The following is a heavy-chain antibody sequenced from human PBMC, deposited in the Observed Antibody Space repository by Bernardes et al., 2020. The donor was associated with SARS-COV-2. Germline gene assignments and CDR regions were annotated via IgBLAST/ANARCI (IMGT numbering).Heavy chain of an antibody. CDR3: AKERTAGYESYGMDV. CDR2: ISWNSGSI. D-gene: IGHD5-12*01. J-gene: IGHJ6*02. Sequence: GGTLRLSCAASGFTFDDYAMHWVRQAPGKGLEWVSGISWNSGSIGYADSVKGRFTISRDNAKNSLYLQMNSLRAEDTALYYCAKERTAGYESYGMDVWGQGTTVTVS. CDR1: GFTFDDYA. V-gene: IGHV3-9*01.